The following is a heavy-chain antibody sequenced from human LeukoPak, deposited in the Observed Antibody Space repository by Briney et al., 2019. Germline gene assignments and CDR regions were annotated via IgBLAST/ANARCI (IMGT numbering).Heavy chain of an antibody. CDR3: ASGLYSSSSYYYYYMDV. V-gene: IGHV1-2*02. D-gene: IGHD6-6*01. CDR2: INPNSGGT. CDR1: GYTFTGYY. Sequence: ASVKVSCKASGYTFTGYYMHWVRQAPGQGLEWMGWINPNSGGTNYAQKFQGRVTMTRDTSISTAYMELSRLRSDDTAVYYCASGLYSSSSYYYYYMDVWGKGTTVTVSS. J-gene: IGHJ6*03.